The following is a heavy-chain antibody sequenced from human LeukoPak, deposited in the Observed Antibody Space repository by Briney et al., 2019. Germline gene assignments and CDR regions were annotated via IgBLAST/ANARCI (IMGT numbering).Heavy chain of an antibody. CDR1: GGSFSGYY. J-gene: IGHJ6*03. V-gene: IGHV4-34*01. CDR3: GGYCSSTSCRRAGYYYYYMDV. Sequence: SGTLSLTCAVYGGSFSGYYWSWIRQPPGKGLEWIGEINHSGSTNYNPSLKSRVTISVDTSKNQFSLKLSSVTAADTAVYYCGGYCSSTSCRRAGYYYYYMDVWGKGTTVTVSS. D-gene: IGHD2-2*01. CDR2: INHSGST.